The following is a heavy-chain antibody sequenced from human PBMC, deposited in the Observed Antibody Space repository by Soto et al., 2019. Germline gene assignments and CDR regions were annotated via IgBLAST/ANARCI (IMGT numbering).Heavy chain of an antibody. CDR1: GYTFTGYY. CDR2: INPNSGGT. J-gene: IGHJ6*03. V-gene: IGHV1-2*04. Sequence: SVKVSCKASGYTFTGYYMHWVRQAPGKKHEKMEWINPNSGGTNYAQKFQGCVTMTRDTSISTAYMELSRLRSDDTAVYYCARGWYDYGDYERHDYYMDVWGKGTTVTVSS. D-gene: IGHD4-17*01. CDR3: ARGWYDYGDYERHDYYMDV.